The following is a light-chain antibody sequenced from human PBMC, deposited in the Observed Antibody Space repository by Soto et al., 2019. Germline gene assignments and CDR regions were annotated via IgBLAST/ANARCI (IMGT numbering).Light chain of an antibody. CDR3: SSYTTSTTRV. V-gene: IGLV2-14*03. CDR2: DVN. Sequence: QSVLTQPASVSGSPGQSITISCAGTSSDVGVYDFVSWYQQHPGKAPKLLIYDVNNRPAGISNRFSGSKSGNTASLTISGLQAEDEADYYCSSYTTSTTRVFGGWTKLTVL. CDR1: SSDVGVYDF. J-gene: IGLJ2*01.